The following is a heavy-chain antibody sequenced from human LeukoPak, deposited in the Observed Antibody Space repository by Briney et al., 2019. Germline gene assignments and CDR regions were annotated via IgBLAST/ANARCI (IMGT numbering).Heavy chain of an antibody. CDR3: ARGGISYRSGYYYFGLRDHPHYFDY. Sequence: PSETLSLTCSVSGSSISSDYYWGWVRQPPGKGLEWIGEINHSGSTNYNPSLKSRVTISVDTSKNQFSLKLSSVTAADTAVYYCARGGISYRSGYYYFGLRDHPHYFDYWGQGTLVTVSS. V-gene: IGHV4-38-2*02. J-gene: IGHJ4*02. D-gene: IGHD3-22*01. CDR1: GSSISSDYY. CDR2: INHSGST.